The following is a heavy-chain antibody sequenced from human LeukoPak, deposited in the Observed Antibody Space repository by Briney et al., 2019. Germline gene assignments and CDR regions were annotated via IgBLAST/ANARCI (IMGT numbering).Heavy chain of an antibody. V-gene: IGHV3-74*01. Sequence: GGSLRLSCAASGFTFSSYEMNWVRQAPGKGLEWVSRINSDGSSTSYADSVKGRFTISRDNAKNTLYLQMNSLRAEDTAVYYCARDYVVPAARYYYYMDVWGKGTTVTVSS. CDR3: ARDYVVPAARYYYYMDV. CDR1: GFTFSSYE. CDR2: INSDGSST. D-gene: IGHD2-2*01. J-gene: IGHJ6*03.